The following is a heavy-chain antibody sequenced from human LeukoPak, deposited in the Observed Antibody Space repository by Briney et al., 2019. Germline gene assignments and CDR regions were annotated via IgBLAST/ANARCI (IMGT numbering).Heavy chain of an antibody. CDR2: INHSGST. CDR1: GGSFSGYY. V-gene: IGHV4-34*01. Sequence: PSETLSLTCAVYGGSFSGYYWSWIRQPPGKGLEWIGEINHSGSTNYNPSLKSRVTISVDTSKNQFSLKLSSVTAADTAVYYCARSPTVLYYYGSGSYRLDPWGQGTLVTVSS. CDR3: ARSPTVLYYYGSGSYRLDP. J-gene: IGHJ5*02. D-gene: IGHD3-10*01.